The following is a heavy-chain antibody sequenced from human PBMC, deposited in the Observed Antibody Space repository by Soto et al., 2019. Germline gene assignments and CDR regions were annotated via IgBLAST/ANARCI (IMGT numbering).Heavy chain of an antibody. V-gene: IGHV1-18*04. J-gene: IGHJ5*02. D-gene: IGHD3-22*01. Sequence: QVQLVQSGAEVKKPGASVKVSCKASGYTFTSYGISWVRQAPGQGLEWMGWISAYNGNTNYAQKLQGRVTMTTETATSTDYMELRSLRSDDTAVYYYARDHYFDSSGYYYVHWFDPWGKGTLVTVSS. CDR2: ISAYNGNT. CDR3: ARDHYFDSSGYYYVHWFDP. CDR1: GYTFTSYG.